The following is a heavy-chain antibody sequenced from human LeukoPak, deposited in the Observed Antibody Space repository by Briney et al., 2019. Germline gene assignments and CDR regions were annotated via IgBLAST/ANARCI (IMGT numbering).Heavy chain of an antibody. J-gene: IGHJ5*02. CDR1: GGSFSGYY. Sequence: PSETPSLTCAVYGGSFSGYYWSWIRQPPGKGLEWIGEINHSGSTNYNPSLKSRVTISVDTSKNQFSLKLSSVTAADTAVYYCARGEYYDFWSGAHGDWFDPWGQGTLVTVSS. V-gene: IGHV4-34*01. CDR3: ARGEYYDFWSGAHGDWFDP. D-gene: IGHD3-3*01. CDR2: INHSGST.